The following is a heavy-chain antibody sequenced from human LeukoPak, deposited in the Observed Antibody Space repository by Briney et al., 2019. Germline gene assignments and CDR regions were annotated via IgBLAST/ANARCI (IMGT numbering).Heavy chain of an antibody. CDR3: ARDAPGSWLVVAALYYYYMDV. CDR2: ISAYNGNT. V-gene: IGHV1-18*01. J-gene: IGHJ6*03. D-gene: IGHD2-15*01. Sequence: GASVKVSCKASGGTFSSYGISWVRQAPGQGLEWMGWISAYNGNTNYAQKLQGRVTMTTDTSTSTAYMELRSLRSDDTAVYYCARDAPGSWLVVAALYYYYMDVWGKGTTVTVSS. CDR1: GGTFSSYG.